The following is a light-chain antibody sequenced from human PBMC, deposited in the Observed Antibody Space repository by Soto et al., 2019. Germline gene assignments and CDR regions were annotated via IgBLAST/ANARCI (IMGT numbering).Light chain of an antibody. Sequence: SYELTQPPSVSVAPGQTARITCGGNNIGGKSVHWYQQKPGQAPVLVVYDDSDRPSGIPDRFSGSNSGDTATLTIRRVEAGAEADYYCHVWDSSSDHYVFGTGTKLTVL. CDR3: HVWDSSSDHYV. J-gene: IGLJ1*01. CDR2: DDS. V-gene: IGLV3-21*02. CDR1: NIGGKS.